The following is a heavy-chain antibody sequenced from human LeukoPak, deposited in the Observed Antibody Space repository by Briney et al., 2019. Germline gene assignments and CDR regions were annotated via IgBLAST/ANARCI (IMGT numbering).Heavy chain of an antibody. J-gene: IGHJ4*02. Sequence: PGGSLRLSCAASGFTFSSYAMSWVRQAPGKGLEWVSAISASGGSTYYVDSVKGRFTTSRDTSKNTLFLQMSSLRAEDTAIYYCAKDRPLNWGYYFDYWGQGTLVTVSS. CDR2: ISASGGST. CDR1: GFTFSSYA. D-gene: IGHD7-27*01. CDR3: AKDRPLNWGYYFDY. V-gene: IGHV3-23*01.